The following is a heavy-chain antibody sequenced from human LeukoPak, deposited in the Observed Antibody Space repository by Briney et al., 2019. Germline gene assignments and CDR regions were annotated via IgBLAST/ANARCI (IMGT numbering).Heavy chain of an antibody. J-gene: IGHJ3*02. CDR1: GFTFDDYA. CDR2: ISWNSGSI. CDR3: AKDIGPGLAPSLTDAFDI. D-gene: IGHD3-10*01. V-gene: IGHV3-9*01. Sequence: GGSLRLSCAASGFTFDDYAMHWVRQAPGKGLEWVSGISWNSGSIGYADSVKGRFTISRDNAKNSLYLQMNSLRAEDTALYYCAKDIGPGLAPSLTDAFDIWGQGTMVTVSS.